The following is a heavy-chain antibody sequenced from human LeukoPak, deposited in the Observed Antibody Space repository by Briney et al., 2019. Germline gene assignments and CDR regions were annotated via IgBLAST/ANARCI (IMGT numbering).Heavy chain of an antibody. Sequence: GGSLRLSCAASGFTFSNNGFHWVRQAPGKGLKWVAAIWSDGSKKYYADSVKGRFTISKDNSKNTLYLQMNSLRAEDTAVYYCARDLSYTSLDYGGQGTLVTVSS. V-gene: IGHV3-33*08. CDR1: GFTFSNNG. D-gene: IGHD2-2*02. CDR3: ARDLSYTSLDY. J-gene: IGHJ4*02. CDR2: IWSDGSKK.